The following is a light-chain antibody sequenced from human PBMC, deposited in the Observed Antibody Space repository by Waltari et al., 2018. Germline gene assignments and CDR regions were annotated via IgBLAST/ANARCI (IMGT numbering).Light chain of an antibody. Sequence: QSVLTQPPSASGTPGQRVTISCSGSSSNIGRNYVYWYQQLPGTAPQPLIYRNNQRPSGVPDRFSGSKSGTSASLAISGLRSEDEADYYCAAWDDSLSGLYVFGTGTKVTVL. CDR1: SSNIGRNY. V-gene: IGLV1-47*01. J-gene: IGLJ1*01. CDR3: AAWDDSLSGLYV. CDR2: RNN.